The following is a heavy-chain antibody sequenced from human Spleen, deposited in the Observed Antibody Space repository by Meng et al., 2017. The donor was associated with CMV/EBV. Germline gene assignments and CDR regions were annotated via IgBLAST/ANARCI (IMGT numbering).Heavy chain of an antibody. Sequence: SGYPFTSYDINWVRQATGQGLEWMGWMNPNSGNTGYAQKFQGRVTMTRNTSISTAYMELSSLRSEDTAVYYCARGLLSSSTSCYSDPWGQGTLVTVSS. CDR1: GYPFTSYD. CDR3: ARGLLSSSTSCYSDP. CDR2: MNPNSGNT. V-gene: IGHV1-8*01. J-gene: IGHJ5*02. D-gene: IGHD2-2*01.